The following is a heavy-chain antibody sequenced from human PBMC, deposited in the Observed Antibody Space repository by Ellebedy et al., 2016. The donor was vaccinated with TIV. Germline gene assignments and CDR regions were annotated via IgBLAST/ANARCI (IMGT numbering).Heavy chain of an antibody. CDR3: ATYRCYDILTRSYRHFDY. D-gene: IGHD3-9*01. V-gene: IGHV3-20*03. J-gene: IGHJ4*02. CDR2: INWNGGST. CDR1: GFTFDDYG. Sequence: GGSLRLSXAASGFTFDDYGMSWVRQAPGKGLEWVSGINWNGGSTGYADSVKGRFTISRDNAKNSLYLQMNSLRAEDTAVYYCATYRCYDILTRSYRHFDYWGQGTLVTVSS.